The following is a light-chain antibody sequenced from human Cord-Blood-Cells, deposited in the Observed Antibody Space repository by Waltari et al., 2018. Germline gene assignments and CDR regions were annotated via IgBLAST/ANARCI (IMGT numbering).Light chain of an antibody. CDR1: QSVSSSY. J-gene: IGKJ1*01. CDR2: GAS. CDR3: QQYGSSGT. V-gene: IGKV3-20*01. Sequence: EIVLTQSPGTLSLSPGERATLSCRASQSVSSSYLAWYQQKPGQAPRLLIYGASSRATGIPDRFRGSGSGTDFTLTISRLEPEDFAVYYCQQYGSSGTFGQGTKVEIK.